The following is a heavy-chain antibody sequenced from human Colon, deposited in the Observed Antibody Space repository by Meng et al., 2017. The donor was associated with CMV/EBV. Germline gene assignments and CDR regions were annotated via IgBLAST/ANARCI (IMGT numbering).Heavy chain of an antibody. V-gene: IGHV3-23*01. CDR1: GFTFSNYD. J-gene: IGHJ4*02. CDR3: AKEGKWAGATHYFDY. D-gene: IGHD1-26*01. CDR2: ISGTGDYT. Sequence: SGFTFSNYDMGWVRQAPGKGLEWVSGISGTGDYTYYADSVKGRFTISRDSSRNTLFLQMNSLRVEDTAVYYCAKEGKWAGATHYFDYWGQGTLVTVSS.